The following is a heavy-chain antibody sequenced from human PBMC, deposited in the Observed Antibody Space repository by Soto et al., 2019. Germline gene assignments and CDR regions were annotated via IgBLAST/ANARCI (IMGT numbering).Heavy chain of an antibody. D-gene: IGHD3-16*01. J-gene: IGHJ4*02. V-gene: IGHV4-38-2*01. CDR1: GYSISTGFN. CDR3: ARVWGTGFYQLDS. Sequence: PSETLSLTCAVSGYSISTGFNWAWIRQHPGKGLEWIGSIYHSGSTYYNLSLKSRVTISSDASKNQISLTLSYTTAADTALYYSARVWGTGFYQLDSWGQGTLVTVSS. CDR2: IYHSGST.